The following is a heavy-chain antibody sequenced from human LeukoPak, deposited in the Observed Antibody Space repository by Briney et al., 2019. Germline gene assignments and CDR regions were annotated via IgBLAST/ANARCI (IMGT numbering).Heavy chain of an antibody. J-gene: IGHJ4*02. CDR2: MNPTSGHT. V-gene: IGHV1-8*01. CDR1: GYTFTSYD. CDR3: ARWRYDFWTGHSDQ. D-gene: IGHD3/OR15-3a*01. Sequence: GASVKLSCTSSGYTFTSYDINGVRQAPGQGLEWMGWMNPTSGHTGYVQKFQGRVTMTRDTSVSTAYMELNSLTSEDTAVYYCARWRYDFWTGHSDQWGQATLVTVSS.